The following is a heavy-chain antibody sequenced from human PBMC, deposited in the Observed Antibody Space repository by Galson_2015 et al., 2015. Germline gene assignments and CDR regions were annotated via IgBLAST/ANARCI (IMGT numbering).Heavy chain of an antibody. D-gene: IGHD6-13*01. CDR2: ISSSSSYI. V-gene: IGHV3-21*04. CDR3: ARGGGSSSREPPVWFDP. CDR1: GFTFSSYS. J-gene: IGHJ5*02. Sequence: SLRLSCAASGFTFSSYSMNWVRQAPGKGLEWVSSISSSSSYIYYADSVKGRFTISRDNAKNSLYLQMNSLRAEDTAVYYCARGGGSSSREPPVWFDPWGRGTLVTVSS.